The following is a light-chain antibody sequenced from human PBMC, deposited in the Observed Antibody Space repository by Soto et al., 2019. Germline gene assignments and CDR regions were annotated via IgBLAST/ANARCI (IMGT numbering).Light chain of an antibody. CDR2: GAS. CDR3: QQYGSSPLT. Sequence: EIVLTQSPGILSLSPGERATLSCRASQSVSSSYLAWYQRKPGQAPRLLIYGASTRATGIPDRFSGSGSGTDFTLTISRLEPEDSAVYYCQQYGSSPLTFGGGTKVDIK. J-gene: IGKJ4*01. CDR1: QSVSSSY. V-gene: IGKV3-20*01.